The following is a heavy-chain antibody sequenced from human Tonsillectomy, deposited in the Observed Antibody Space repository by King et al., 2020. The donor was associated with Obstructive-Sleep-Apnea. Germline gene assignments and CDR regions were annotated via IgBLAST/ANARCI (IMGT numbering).Heavy chain of an antibody. CDR3: ARGLTTVVTPPFDI. CDR2: IYHSGST. CDR1: GGSISSGGYS. Sequence: QLQESGSGLVKPSQTLSLTCAVSGGSISSGGYSWSWIRQPPGKGLEWIGYIYHSGSTYYNPSLKSRVTISVDRSKNQFSLKLSSVTAADTAVYYWARGLTTVVTPPFDIWGQGTMVTVSS. D-gene: IGHD4-23*01. V-gene: IGHV4-30-2*01. J-gene: IGHJ3*02.